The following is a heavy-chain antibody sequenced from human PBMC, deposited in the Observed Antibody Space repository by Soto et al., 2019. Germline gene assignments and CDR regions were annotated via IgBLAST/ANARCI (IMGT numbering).Heavy chain of an antibody. CDR2: INHSGST. V-gene: IGHV4-34*01. CDR1: GGSFSGYY. D-gene: IGHD6-19*01. CDR3: ASLIAVAGNDAFDI. J-gene: IGHJ3*02. Sequence: QVQLQQWGAGLLKPSETLSLTCAVYGGSFSGYYWSWIRQPPGKGLEWIGEINHSGSTNYNPSLKSRVTISVDTSQNQFSLKLSSVTAADTAVYYCASLIAVAGNDAFDIWGQGTMVTVSS.